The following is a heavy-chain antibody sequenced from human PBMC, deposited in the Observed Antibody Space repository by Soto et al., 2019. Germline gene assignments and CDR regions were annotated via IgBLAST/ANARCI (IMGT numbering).Heavy chain of an antibody. Sequence: GGSLRLSCPASGFTFTNYAMTWVRLTPGKGLEWVAAISGDGRYSYHRESVKGRFTISRDNSKNTLYLQMNSLRVEDTAVYYCAKNGATGMAYYDYWGQGALVTVSS. CDR1: GFTFTNYA. CDR2: ISGDGRYS. CDR3: AKNGATGMAYYDY. J-gene: IGHJ4*02. D-gene: IGHD1-26*01. V-gene: IGHV3-23*02.